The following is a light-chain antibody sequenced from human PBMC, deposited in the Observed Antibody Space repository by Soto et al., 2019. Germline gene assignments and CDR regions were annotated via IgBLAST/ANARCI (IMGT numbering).Light chain of an antibody. V-gene: IGLV1-40*01. CDR2: GXX. CDR1: SSNIGAGYD. J-gene: IGLJ1*01. Sequence: QSVLTQPPSVSGAPGQRVTISCTGSSSNIGAGYDVHWYQQLPGTAPKLLLYGXXXXXXXXXXXXXGSKSGTSASLAITGXXAXXXXXXYCQSYDSSLSFYVFGTGTKVTVL. CDR3: QSYDSSLSFYV.